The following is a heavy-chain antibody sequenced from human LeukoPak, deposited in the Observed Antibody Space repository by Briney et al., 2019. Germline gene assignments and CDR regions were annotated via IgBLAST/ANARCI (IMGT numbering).Heavy chain of an antibody. D-gene: IGHD4-17*01. V-gene: IGHV1-24*01. CDR3: ARGWAYGDYNIDY. CDR1: GYTLTELS. J-gene: IGHJ4*02. Sequence: ASVKVSCKVSGYTLTELSMHWVRQAPGKGLEWMGGFDPEDGETIYAQKFQGRVTMTTDTSTSTAYMELRSLRSDDTAVYYCARGWAYGDYNIDYWGQGTLVTVSS. CDR2: FDPEDGET.